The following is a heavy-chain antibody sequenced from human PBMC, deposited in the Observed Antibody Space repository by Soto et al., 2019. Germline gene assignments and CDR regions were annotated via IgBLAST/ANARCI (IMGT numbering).Heavy chain of an antibody. CDR1: GFTFSSYW. V-gene: IGHV3-7*01. CDR3: ARHSPAYYYDSSGYYPFDP. Sequence: GGSLRLSCAASGFTFSSYWMSWVRQAPGKGLEWVANIKQDGSEKYYVDSVKGRFTISRDNAKNSLYLQMNSLRAEDTAVYYCARHSPAYYYDSSGYYPFDPWGQGTLVTVSS. CDR2: IKQDGSEK. D-gene: IGHD3-22*01. J-gene: IGHJ5*02.